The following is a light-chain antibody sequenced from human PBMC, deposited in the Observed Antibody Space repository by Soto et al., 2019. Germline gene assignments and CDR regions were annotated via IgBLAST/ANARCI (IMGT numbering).Light chain of an antibody. V-gene: IGLV1-40*01. J-gene: IGLJ2*01. CDR2: GKD. CDR3: QCYDNSYGANVL. CDR1: RSNIGAGYD. Sequence: QSVLTQPPSVSGTPGQRVSISGTGSRSNIGAGYDVHWYFQLPGTAPKPLINGKDNRPSGVPDRYSVSRSGTSASLAITGLQAEVEAVYYCQCYDNSYGANVLFGGGTKVTVL.